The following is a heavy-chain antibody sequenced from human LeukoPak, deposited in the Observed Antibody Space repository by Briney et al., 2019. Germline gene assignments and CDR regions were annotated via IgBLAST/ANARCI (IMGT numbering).Heavy chain of an antibody. CDR2: IYHSGST. CDR3: ARGGSYHLPGDY. J-gene: IGHJ4*02. D-gene: IGHD1-26*01. V-gene: IGHV4-30-2*01. Sequence: PSETLSLTCTFSGGSISSGGYYWNWLRQPPGKGLEWIGYIYHSGSTYYNPSLKSRVTISVDTSKNQFSLKVSSVTAADTAVYYCARGGSYHLPGDYWGQGTLVTVSS. CDR1: GGSISSGGYY.